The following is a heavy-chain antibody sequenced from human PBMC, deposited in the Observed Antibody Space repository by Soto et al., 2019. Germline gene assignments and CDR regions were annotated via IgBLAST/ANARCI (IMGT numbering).Heavy chain of an antibody. D-gene: IGHD3-3*01. CDR1: GYTFTSYG. J-gene: IGHJ5*02. V-gene: IGHV1-18*01. CDR3: ARDLHPIFGGIHHYWFDP. Sequence: ASVKVSCKASGYTFTSYGISWVRQAPGQGLEWMGWISAYNGNTNYAQKLQGRVTMTTDTSTSTAYMELRSLRSDDTAVYYCARDLHPIFGGIHHYWFDPWGQGTLVTVSS. CDR2: ISAYNGNT.